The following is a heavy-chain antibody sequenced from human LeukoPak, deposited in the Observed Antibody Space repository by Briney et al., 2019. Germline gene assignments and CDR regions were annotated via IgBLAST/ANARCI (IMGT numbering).Heavy chain of an antibody. J-gene: IGHJ4*02. V-gene: IGHV3-30*02. CDR3: ARDSLTMIVGRQKRGLDY. D-gene: IGHD3-22*01. CDR1: GFTFSSYG. Sequence: GGSLRLSCAASGFTFSSYGMHWVRQAPGKGLEWVAFIRYDGSNKYYADSVKGRFTISRDNSKNTLYLQMNSLRAEDTAVYYCARDSLTMIVGRQKRGLDYWGQGTLVTVSS. CDR2: IRYDGSNK.